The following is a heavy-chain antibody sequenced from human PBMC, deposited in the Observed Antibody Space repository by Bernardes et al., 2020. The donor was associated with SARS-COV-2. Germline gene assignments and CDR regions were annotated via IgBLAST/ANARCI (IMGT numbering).Heavy chain of an antibody. J-gene: IGHJ3*02. V-gene: IGHV3-74*01. CDR3: ARGAYSLNKSGPRSVFDI. CDR2: INGDGTST. Sequence: GGSLRLSCAVSGFTFSSYWMHWIRQAPGKGLVWVSRINGDGTSTSYADSVKGRFTISRDNAKNTLNLQMNSLSAEDTAVYYSARGAYSLNKSGPRSVFDIWGQATMVTVSS. CDR1: GFTFSSYW. D-gene: IGHD1-26*01.